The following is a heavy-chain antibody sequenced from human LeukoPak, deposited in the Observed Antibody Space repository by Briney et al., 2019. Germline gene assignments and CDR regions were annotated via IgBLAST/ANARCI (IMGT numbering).Heavy chain of an antibody. Sequence: SGPTLVNPTQTLTLTCTFSGFSLSTSGVGVGWIRQPPGNALEWLALIYCDCNTGSSPSLKSRLTITKDTSKNQVVLTMTNMDPVDTATYYCAHSSYDYVWGSYRLLRFDYWGQGTLVTVSS. CDR3: AHSSYDYVWGSYRLLRFDY. V-gene: IGHV2-5*02. J-gene: IGHJ4*02. CDR1: GFSLSTSGVG. D-gene: IGHD3-16*02. CDR2: IYCDCNT.